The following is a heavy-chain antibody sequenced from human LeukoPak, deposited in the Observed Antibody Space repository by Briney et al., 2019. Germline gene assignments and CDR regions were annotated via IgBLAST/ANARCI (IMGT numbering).Heavy chain of an antibody. D-gene: IGHD2-15*01. CDR3: ARASLVVVAALIDY. CDR1: GYTFTSFG. Sequence: ASVMVSCKASGYTFTSFGISWVRQAPGQGLEWMGWISAYNGNTNYAQKLQGRVTMTTDTATSTAYMELRSLRSDDTAVYYCARASLVVVAALIDYWGQGTLVTVSS. CDR2: ISAYNGNT. J-gene: IGHJ4*02. V-gene: IGHV1-18*01.